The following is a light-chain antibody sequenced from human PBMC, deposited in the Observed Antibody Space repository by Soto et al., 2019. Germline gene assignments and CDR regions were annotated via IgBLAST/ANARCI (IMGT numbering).Light chain of an antibody. V-gene: IGKV3-20*01. Sequence: IVLTQSPGTLSLSPGERATLYCRASESITSTYLAWYQLKPGRPPRLVIYGALNRATGIPDRFSATGSGTYFSLTISGLEPEDSAVYFCQRYGTSPWSFGQGTKLEI. J-gene: IGKJ1*01. CDR3: QRYGTSPWS. CDR2: GAL. CDR1: ESITSTY.